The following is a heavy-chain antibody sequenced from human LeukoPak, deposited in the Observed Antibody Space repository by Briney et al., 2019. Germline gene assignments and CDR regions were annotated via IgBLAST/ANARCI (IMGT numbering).Heavy chain of an antibody. J-gene: IGHJ3*02. CDR3: ARGRHYYDSSGYYWAFDI. V-gene: IGHV4-34*01. CDR1: GGSFSGYY. CDR2: INHSGST. D-gene: IGHD3-22*01. Sequence: SETLSLPCAVYGGSFSGYYWSWLRQPPGKGLEWIGEINHSGSTNYNPSLKSRVTISVDTSKNQSSLKLSSVTAADTAVYCCARGRHYYDSSGYYWAFDIWGQGTMVTVSS.